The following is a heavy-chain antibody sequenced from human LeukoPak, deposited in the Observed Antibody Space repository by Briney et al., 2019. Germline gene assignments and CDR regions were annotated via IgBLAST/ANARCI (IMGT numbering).Heavy chain of an antibody. CDR3: ARDSGGSDPFDY. V-gene: IGHV1-3*01. Sequence: KFQDRVTITRDTSASTAYMELSSLRSEDTAVYYCARDSGGSDPFDYWGQGTLVTVSS. D-gene: IGHD3-16*02. J-gene: IGHJ4*02.